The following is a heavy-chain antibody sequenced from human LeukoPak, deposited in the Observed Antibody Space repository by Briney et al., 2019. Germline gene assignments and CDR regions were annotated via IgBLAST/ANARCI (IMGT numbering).Heavy chain of an antibody. V-gene: IGHV4-59*01. J-gene: IGHJ4*02. Sequence: SETLSLTCAVSDGSITNYDWSWVRQPPGKGLEFIGHVHYSGTTNYNPSLRSRVTISIDTSKQHFFLKLKSVTAADTAVYYCARGYGDFRVEGRYFHSWGQGTLVTVSS. CDR2: VHYSGTT. D-gene: IGHD4-17*01. CDR1: DGSITNYD. CDR3: ARGYGDFRVEGRYFHS.